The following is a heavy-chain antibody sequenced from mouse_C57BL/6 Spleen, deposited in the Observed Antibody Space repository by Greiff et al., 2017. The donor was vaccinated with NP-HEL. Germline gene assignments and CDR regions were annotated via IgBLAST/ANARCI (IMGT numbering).Heavy chain of an antibody. CDR2: INPNYGTT. V-gene: IGHV1-39*01. CDR1: GYSFTDYN. D-gene: IGHD1-2*01. Sequence: EVKLQESGPELVKPGASVKISCKASGYSFTDYNMNWVKQSNGKSLEWIGVINPNYGTTSYNQKFKGKATLTVDQSSSTAYMQLNSLTSEDSAVYYCAISSHYHDPPMDYWGQGTSVTVSS. CDR3: AISSHYHDPPMDY. J-gene: IGHJ4*01.